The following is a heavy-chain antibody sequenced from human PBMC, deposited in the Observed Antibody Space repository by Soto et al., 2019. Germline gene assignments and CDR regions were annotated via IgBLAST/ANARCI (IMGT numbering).Heavy chain of an antibody. CDR3: VRTSSY. J-gene: IGHJ4*02. CDR1: GFAVNSDY. V-gene: IGHV3-53*01. D-gene: IGHD2-2*01. Sequence: PGGSLRLSCAASGFAVNSDYMSWVRQAPGKGLEWVSVLYGSGTTHYSDSGKGRFTISRDNSKNTVFLQMNSLRAEDTAVYYCVRTSSYWGQGTRVTVSS. CDR2: LYGSGTT.